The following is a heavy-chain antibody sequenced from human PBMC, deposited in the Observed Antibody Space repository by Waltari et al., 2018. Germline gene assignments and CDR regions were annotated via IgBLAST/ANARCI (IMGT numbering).Heavy chain of an antibody. CDR3: ARREIGGPLDP. J-gene: IGHJ5*02. Sequence: QVQSVQSGAEVKKPRSAVKVPCRDSGGTSGRFAPSWGRQAPGQGLEWMGGTIPIFGTPNYAQRFQGRLTITAYERTSTVFMELTSLTSDDTAIYFCARREIGGPLDPWGQGTLVTVSS. CDR2: TIPIFGTP. CDR1: GGTSGRFA. V-gene: IGHV1-69*12. D-gene: IGHD1-1*01.